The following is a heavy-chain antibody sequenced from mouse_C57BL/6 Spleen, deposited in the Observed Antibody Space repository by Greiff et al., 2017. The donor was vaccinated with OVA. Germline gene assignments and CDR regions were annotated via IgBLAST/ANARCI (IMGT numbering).Heavy chain of an antibody. CDR1: GFSFNTYA. V-gene: IGHV10-1*01. J-gene: IGHJ2*01. CDR3: VRHDYGYGFDY. D-gene: IGHD2-2*01. Sequence: EVQLVESGGGLVQPKGSLKLSCAASGFSFNTYAMNWVRQAPGKGLEWVARIRSKSNNYATYYADSVKDRFTISRDDSESMLYLQMNNLKTEDTAMYYCVRHDYGYGFDYWGQGTTLTVSS. CDR2: IRSKSNNYAT.